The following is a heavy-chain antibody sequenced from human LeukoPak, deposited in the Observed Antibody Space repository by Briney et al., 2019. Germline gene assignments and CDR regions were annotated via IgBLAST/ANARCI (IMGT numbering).Heavy chain of an antibody. V-gene: IGHV1-2*02. CDR2: INPNSGGT. J-gene: IGHJ4*02. CDR3: ARDSGRYYYDSSGYYWEFDY. Sequence: GASVKVSCKASGYTFTGYYMHWVRQAPGQGLEWMGWINPNSGGTNYAQKFQGRVTMTRDTSISTAYMELSRLRSDDTAVYYCARDSGRYYYDSSGYYWEFDYWGQGTLVTVSS. D-gene: IGHD3-22*01. CDR1: GYTFTGYY.